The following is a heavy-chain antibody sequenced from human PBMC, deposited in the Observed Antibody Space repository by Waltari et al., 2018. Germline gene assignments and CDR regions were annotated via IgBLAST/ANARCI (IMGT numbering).Heavy chain of an antibody. V-gene: IGHV3-30-3*01. Sequence: QVQLVESGGGVVQPGRSLRLSCAASGFTFSSYAMHWVRQAPGKGLEWVAVISHDGSNKSYADSVKGRFTISRDNAKNTLYLQMNSLRAEDTAVYYCARSKLGEGDYGDPRDAFDIWGQGTMVTVSS. CDR1: GFTFSSYA. J-gene: IGHJ3*02. D-gene: IGHD4-17*01. CDR3: ARSKLGEGDYGDPRDAFDI. CDR2: ISHDGSNK.